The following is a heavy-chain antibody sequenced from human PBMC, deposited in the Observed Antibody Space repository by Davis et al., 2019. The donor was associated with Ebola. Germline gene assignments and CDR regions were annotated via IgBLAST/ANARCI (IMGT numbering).Heavy chain of an antibody. J-gene: IGHJ6*04. CDR1: GGSFSGYY. D-gene: IGHD3-10*01. Sequence: MPSETLSLTCAVYGGSFSGYYWSWIRQPPGKGLEWIGEINHSGSTNYNPSLKSRVTISVDTSKNQFSRKLSSVAAADTAVSYCAGGGGTGFGELLYYYYGMDVWGKGTTVTVSS. CDR3: AGGGGTGFGELLYYYYGMDV. CDR2: INHSGST. V-gene: IGHV4-34*01.